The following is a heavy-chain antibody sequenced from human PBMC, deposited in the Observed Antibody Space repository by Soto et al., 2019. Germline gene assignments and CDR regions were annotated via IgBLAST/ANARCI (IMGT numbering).Heavy chain of an antibody. CDR2: IYGGGTT. Sequence: EVQLVESGGGLIQPGGSLRLSCAASGFAVSSKYMTWVRQAPGKGLEWVSVIYGGGTTYYADSVKGRFTISRDTSKNTVYRQMTSLRAEDTAVYYCVQATGWPGFDFWGQGTLVTVSS. V-gene: IGHV3-53*01. D-gene: IGHD6-19*01. J-gene: IGHJ4*02. CDR1: GFAVSSKY. CDR3: VQATGWPGFDF.